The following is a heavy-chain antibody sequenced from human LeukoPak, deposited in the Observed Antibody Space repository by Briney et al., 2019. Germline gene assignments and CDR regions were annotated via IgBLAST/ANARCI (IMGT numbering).Heavy chain of an antibody. CDR3: ARDRPGRYCSTISCYSASPFDP. D-gene: IGHD2-2*02. V-gene: IGHV4-4*02. Sequence: SETLSLTCAVSGGSISSSNWWSWVRQPPGKGLEWIGEIYHSGSTNYNPSLKSRVTISVDKSKNQFSLKLSSVTAADTAVYYCARDRPGRYCSTISCYSASPFDPWGQGTLVTVSS. CDR1: GGSISSSNW. CDR2: IYHSGST. J-gene: IGHJ5*02.